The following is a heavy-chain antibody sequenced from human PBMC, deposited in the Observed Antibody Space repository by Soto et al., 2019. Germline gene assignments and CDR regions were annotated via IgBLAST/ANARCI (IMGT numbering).Heavy chain of an antibody. V-gene: IGHV1-69*13. J-gene: IGHJ6*02. CDR1: GGTFSSYA. CDR2: IIPIFGTA. CDR3: ATHRQYCSSTSCYTPPGTEV. D-gene: IGHD2-2*02. Sequence: SVKVSCKASGGTFSSYAISWVRQAPGQGLEWMGGIIPIFGTANYAQKFQGRVTITADESTSTAYMELSSLRSEDTAVYYCATHRQYCSSTSCYTPPGTEVWGHGTTVNVS.